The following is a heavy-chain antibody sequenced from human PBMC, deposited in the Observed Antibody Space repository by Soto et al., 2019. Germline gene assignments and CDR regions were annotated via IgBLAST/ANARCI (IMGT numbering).Heavy chain of an antibody. J-gene: IGHJ4*02. D-gene: IGHD3-9*01. CDR1: GFSLSTSGVG. V-gene: IGHV2-5*01. CDR3: AHAPDYDILTGTGNNFDY. CDR2: IYWNDDK. Sequence: SGPTLVNPTQTLTLTCTFSGFSLSTSGVGVGWIRQPPGKALEWLALIYWNDDKRYSPSLKSRLTITKDTSKNQVVLTMTNMDPVDTATYYCAHAPDYDILTGTGNNFDYWGQGTLVTVSS.